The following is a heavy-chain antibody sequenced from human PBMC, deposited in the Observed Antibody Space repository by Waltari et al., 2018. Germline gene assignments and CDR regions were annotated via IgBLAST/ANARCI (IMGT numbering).Heavy chain of an antibody. CDR1: GYTFTSYG. CDR3: ARYETVAGTNYYYYGMDV. V-gene: IGHV1-18*01. J-gene: IGHJ6*02. CDR2: ISAYNGNT. D-gene: IGHD6-19*01. Sequence: QVQLVQSGAEVKKPGASVKVSCKASGYTFTSYGISWVRQAPEQGLEWMGWISAYNGNTNYAQKLQGRVTMTTDTSTSTAYMELRSLRSDDTAVYYCARYETVAGTNYYYYGMDVWGQGTTVTVSS.